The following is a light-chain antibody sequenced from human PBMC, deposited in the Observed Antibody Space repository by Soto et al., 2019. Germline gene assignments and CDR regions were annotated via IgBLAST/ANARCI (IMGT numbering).Light chain of an antibody. CDR2: DVR. CDR3: CSFAGTYTYWV. J-gene: IGLJ3*02. Sequence: QSALTQPRSVSGSPGQSVTISCTGTSSDVGGYNFVSWYQQHPGESPKLMIYDVRKRPSGVPDRFSGSKSGNTASLTISGLQAEDEADYYCCSFAGTYTYWVFGGGTKVTVL. CDR1: SSDVGGYNF. V-gene: IGLV2-11*01.